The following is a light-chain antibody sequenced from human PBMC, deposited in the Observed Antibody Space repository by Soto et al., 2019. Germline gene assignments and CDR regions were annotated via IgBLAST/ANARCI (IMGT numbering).Light chain of an antibody. CDR2: GAS. V-gene: IGKV3-15*01. CDR3: QHYPHWHVMYT. J-gene: IGKJ2*01. Sequence: EIVMTQSPATLSVSPGERATLSCRASQNGNNNLAWYQQKPGQAPRLLMYGASTRATGIPARFSGSGSGTEFTLTISSLQSEDFAVYYCQHYPHWHVMYTFGQGTKLEIK. CDR1: QNGNNN.